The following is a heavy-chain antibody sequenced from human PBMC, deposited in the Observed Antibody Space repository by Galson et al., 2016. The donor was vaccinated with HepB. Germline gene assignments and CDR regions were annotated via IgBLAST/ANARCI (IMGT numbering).Heavy chain of an antibody. CDR1: GFIFSNYA. D-gene: IGHD3-3*01. V-gene: IGHV3-23*01. CDR3: AKAVTRNTIFGVVTGKEGAHYGMDV. Sequence: CAASGFIFSNYAMSWVRQVPGKGLEWVSAISGSGGSTHYADSVKGRFTISRDNSKNTLYLQMNGLRAEDTAVYYCAKAVTRNTIFGVVTGKEGAHYGMDVWGQGTTVTVSS. CDR2: ISGSGGST. J-gene: IGHJ6*02.